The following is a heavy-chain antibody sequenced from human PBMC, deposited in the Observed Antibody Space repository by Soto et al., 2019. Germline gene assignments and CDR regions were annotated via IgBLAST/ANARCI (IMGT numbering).Heavy chain of an antibody. Sequence: VASVKVSGNASGYTFTGYYMHWVRHAPGQGLEWMGLINPNSGGTNYAQKFQGRVTMTRDTSISTAYMELSRLGSDDAAAYYCGSWAGRWWLGELSPNWCDPWGQGSLVTVS. J-gene: IGHJ5*02. D-gene: IGHD3-10*01. V-gene: IGHV1-2*02. CDR2: INPNSGGT. CDR1: GYTFTGYY. CDR3: GSWAGRWWLGELSPNWCDP.